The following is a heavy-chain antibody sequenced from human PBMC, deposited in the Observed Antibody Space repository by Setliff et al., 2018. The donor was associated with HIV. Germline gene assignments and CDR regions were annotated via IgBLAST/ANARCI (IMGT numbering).Heavy chain of an antibody. D-gene: IGHD5-18*01. CDR1: GGSIISYF. J-gene: IGHJ4*02. Sequence: KPSETLSLTCSVTGGSIISYFWGWIRMPPGKGLEWIGYIYYSGSTDYNPSLKSRVTISVDTSKNQVSLKLNSVTAADTAVYYCARSPGVDTNMAFDYWGQGTLVTVSS. CDR2: IYYSGST. CDR3: ARSPGVDTNMAFDY. V-gene: IGHV4-59*01.